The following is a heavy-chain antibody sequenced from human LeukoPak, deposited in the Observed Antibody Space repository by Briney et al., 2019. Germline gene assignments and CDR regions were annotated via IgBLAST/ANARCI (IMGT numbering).Heavy chain of an antibody. CDR2: IHYSGST. Sequence: SETLSLTCTISGGSISSYYWSWIRQPPGKGLEWIGYIHYSGSTSYNPSLKSRVTISVDTSKNQISLKVRSATAADTAVYYCARTTEDCSSTSCYQYWFDPWGQGTLVTVSS. CDR3: ARTTEDCSSTSCYQYWFDP. J-gene: IGHJ5*02. D-gene: IGHD2-2*01. V-gene: IGHV4-59*01. CDR1: GGSISSYY.